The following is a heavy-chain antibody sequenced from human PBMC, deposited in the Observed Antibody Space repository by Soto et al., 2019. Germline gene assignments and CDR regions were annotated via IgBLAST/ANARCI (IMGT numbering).Heavy chain of an antibody. J-gene: IGHJ4*01. Sequence: QVQLVESGGGLVQPGGSLRLSCTASGFVFSKYGMHWVRQAPGKGLEWVAVTSYDGSTEFYAESVKGRFTVSRDNSENILYLQMNSLRVGDTAVYFCARSDVDCSGGTCFSFGFDYWGQGTPVTVSS. D-gene: IGHD2-15*01. V-gene: IGHV3-30*03. CDR2: TSYDGSTE. CDR1: GFVFSKYG. CDR3: ARSDVDCSGGTCFSFGFDY.